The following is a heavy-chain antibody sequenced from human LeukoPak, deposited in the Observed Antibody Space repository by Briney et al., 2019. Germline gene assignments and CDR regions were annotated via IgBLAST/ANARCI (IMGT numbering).Heavy chain of an antibody. Sequence: GGSLRLSCAASGFTFRTSAMSWGRPAAGKGLELVSGISDSGAGTYYAESVKGPFTISRDNSKNTVFLQMNSLRADDTAKYYCAKDKAPGSWHTPSDFWGQGTLVTVSS. CDR3: AKDKAPGSWHTPSDF. CDR2: ISDSGAGT. CDR1: GFTFRTSA. V-gene: IGHV3-23*01. J-gene: IGHJ4*02. D-gene: IGHD6-13*01.